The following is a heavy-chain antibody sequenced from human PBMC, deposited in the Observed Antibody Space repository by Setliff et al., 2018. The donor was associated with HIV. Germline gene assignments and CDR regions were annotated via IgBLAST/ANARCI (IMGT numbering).Heavy chain of an antibody. D-gene: IGHD2-2*01. CDR2: ISAFNGNT. V-gene: IGHV1-18*01. Sequence: AASVKVSCKASGYTFTSYGISWVRQAPRQGLEWMGWISAFNGNTNYAQKLRGRVTMTTDTSTSTAYMELRSLRSDDTAVYYCARAVGYCSSTICYGAWYFDLWGRGTLVTVSS. CDR1: GYTFTSYG. CDR3: ARAVGYCSSTICYGAWYFDL. J-gene: IGHJ2*01.